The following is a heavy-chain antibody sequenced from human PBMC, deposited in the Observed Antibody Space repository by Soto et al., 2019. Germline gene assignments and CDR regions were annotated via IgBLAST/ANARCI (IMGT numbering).Heavy chain of an antibody. CDR2: IYGGGTT. J-gene: IGHJ4*02. Sequence: EVQVVESGGGLVQPGGSLRLSCAASGFSVSSSYMNWVRQAPGKGLEWVSVIYGGGTTYYADSVKGRFTISRDSSKNMLYFQINSLRAEDRGVYYCGSLSNRLRSIDYGGQGTLVTVSS. CDR1: GFSVSSSY. D-gene: IGHD2-15*01. CDR3: GSLSNRLRSIDY. V-gene: IGHV3-66*01.